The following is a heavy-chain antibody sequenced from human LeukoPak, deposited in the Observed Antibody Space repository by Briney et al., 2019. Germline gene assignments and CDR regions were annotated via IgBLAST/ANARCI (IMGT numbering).Heavy chain of an antibody. D-gene: IGHD3-9*01. CDR1: GGSISSGSYY. CDR3: ARDGAVDYY. J-gene: IGHJ4*02. V-gene: IGHV4-39*07. Sequence: SETLSLTCTVSGGSISSGSYYWSWIRQPPGKGLEWIGEINHSGSTNYNPSLKSRVTISVDTSKNQFSLKLSSVTAADTAVYYCARDGAVDYYWGQGTLVTVSS. CDR2: INHSGST.